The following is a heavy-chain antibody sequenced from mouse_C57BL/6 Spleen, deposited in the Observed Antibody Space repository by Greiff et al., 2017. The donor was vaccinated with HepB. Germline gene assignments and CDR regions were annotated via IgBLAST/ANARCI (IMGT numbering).Heavy chain of an antibody. CDR1: GYAFSSSW. Sequence: VQLQQSGPELVKPGASVKISCKASGYAFSSSWMNWVKQRPGKGLEWIGRIYPGDGDTNYNRKFKGKATLTADKSSSTAYMQLSSLTSEDSAVYYCAREAMDYWGQGTSVTVSS. CDR3: AREAMDY. V-gene: IGHV1-82*01. J-gene: IGHJ4*01. CDR2: IYPGDGDT.